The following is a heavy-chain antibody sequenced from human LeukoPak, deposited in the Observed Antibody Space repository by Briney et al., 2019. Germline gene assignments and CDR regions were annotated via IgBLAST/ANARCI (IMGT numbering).Heavy chain of an antibody. Sequence: PGGSLRLSCAASGFTFSSYAMSWVRQAPGKGLEWVSAISGSGGSTYYADSVKGRFTISRDNSKNTLYLQMNSLRAEDTAVYYCAKSPSGGIVTARDYWGQGTLVTVSS. V-gene: IGHV3-23*01. CDR1: GFTFSSYA. CDR3: AKSPSGGIVTARDY. D-gene: IGHD2-15*01. CDR2: ISGSGGST. J-gene: IGHJ4*02.